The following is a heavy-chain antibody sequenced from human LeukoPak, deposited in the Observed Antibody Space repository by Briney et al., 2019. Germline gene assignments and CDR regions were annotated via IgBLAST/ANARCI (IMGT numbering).Heavy chain of an antibody. CDR1: GGSISSYY. J-gene: IGHJ4*02. CDR3: ARHSSSRFDH. CDR2: IYYSGST. V-gene: IGHV4-59*08. Sequence: SETLSLTCTVSGGSISSYYWSWIRQPPGEGLEWIGYIYYSGSTNYNPSLKSRVTISVDTSKNQISLKLSSVTAADTAVYYCARHSSSRFDHWGQGTLVTVSS. D-gene: IGHD6-13*01.